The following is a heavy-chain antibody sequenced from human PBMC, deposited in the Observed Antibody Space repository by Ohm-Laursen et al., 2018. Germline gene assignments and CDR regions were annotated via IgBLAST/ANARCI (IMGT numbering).Heavy chain of an antibody. D-gene: IGHD3-16*01. V-gene: IGHV3-21*05. Sequence: SLRLSCTASGFTFSSYSMNWVRQAPGKGLEWVSYISSSSSSYIYYADSVKGRFTISRDNAKNSLYLQMNSLRAEDTAVYYCAKGGFDPWGQGTLVTVSS. J-gene: IGHJ5*02. CDR3: AKGGFDP. CDR2: ISSSSSSYI. CDR1: GFTFSSYS.